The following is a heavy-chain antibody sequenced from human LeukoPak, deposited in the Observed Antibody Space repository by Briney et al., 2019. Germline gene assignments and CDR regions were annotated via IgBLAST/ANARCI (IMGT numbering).Heavy chain of an antibody. J-gene: IGHJ4*02. CDR3: TRIRRSSGWYEPFDY. Sequence: PGGSLRLSCAASGFTFSSYAMHWVRQAPGKGLEWVAVISYDGSNKYYADSVKGRLTISRDNSKNTLYLQMNSLSAEDTAVYYCTRIRRSSGWYEPFDYWGQGTLVTVSS. D-gene: IGHD6-19*01. CDR2: ISYDGSNK. V-gene: IGHV3-30-3*01. CDR1: GFTFSSYA.